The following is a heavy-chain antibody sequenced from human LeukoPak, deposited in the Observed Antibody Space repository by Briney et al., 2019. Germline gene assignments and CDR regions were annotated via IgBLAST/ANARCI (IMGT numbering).Heavy chain of an antibody. CDR1: GVSMSGAY. J-gene: IGHJ5*02. CDR3: AREVDFWLDP. D-gene: IGHD3-3*01. Sequence: SETLSLTCTVSGVSMSGAYWSWIRQPPGKGLEWIGYVFFAGNTNYNPSLSSRLTISVDTSRSQFSLKLNSVTAADTALYYCAREVDFWLDPWGQGTLVTVSS. CDR2: VFFAGNT. V-gene: IGHV4-4*08.